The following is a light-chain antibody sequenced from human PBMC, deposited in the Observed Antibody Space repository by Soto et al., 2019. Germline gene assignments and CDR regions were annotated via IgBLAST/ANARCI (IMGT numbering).Light chain of an antibody. CDR2: DAS. CDR3: QQRSSSIT. Sequence: EIMLTQSPVTLSLSPGERATLSCRASQSVSSSLAWYQQKPGQAPRLLIYDASNTATGIPARFSGSGSGTDFTLTISSLEPEDFAIYYCQQRSSSITFGQGTRLETK. J-gene: IGKJ5*01. CDR1: QSVSSS. V-gene: IGKV3-11*01.